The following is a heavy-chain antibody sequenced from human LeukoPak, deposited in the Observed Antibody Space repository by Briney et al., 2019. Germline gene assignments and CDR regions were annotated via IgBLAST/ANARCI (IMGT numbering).Heavy chain of an antibody. CDR1: GFTFSNYA. CDR3: AKRGYSAYDPFDY. Sequence: GGSLRLSCAASGFTFSNYAMSWVRQAPGKGLEWVSSIPSTGDSKYYADSVKGRFTISRDNSKNTLYLQMNSLRAEDTAVYFCAKRGYSAYDPFDYWGQGTLVTVSS. J-gene: IGHJ4*02. CDR2: IPSTGDSK. D-gene: IGHD5-12*01. V-gene: IGHV3-23*01.